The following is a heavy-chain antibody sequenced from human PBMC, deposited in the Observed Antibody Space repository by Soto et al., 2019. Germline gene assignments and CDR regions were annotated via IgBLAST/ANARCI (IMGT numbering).Heavy chain of an antibody. Sequence: QVLLQQWGAGRLKPSETLSLTCAVYGGSFIDYSWGWIRQSPGTGLEWIGEINHSGSANYNPSLKSRVTISVDTSKNQFSLKLYSVTAADAAVYYCATVSDYWSQGTLVTVSS. V-gene: IGHV4-34*01. J-gene: IGHJ4*02. CDR2: INHSGSA. CDR3: ATVSDY. CDR1: GGSFIDYS.